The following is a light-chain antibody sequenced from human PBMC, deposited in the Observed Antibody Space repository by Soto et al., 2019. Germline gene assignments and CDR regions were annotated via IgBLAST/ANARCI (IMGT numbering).Light chain of an antibody. Sequence: DIQMTQSPSSLSASVGDRVTITCRASQSISSYLNWYQQKPGKAPKLLIYAASSLQSGVPSRYSGSGYGTDFTLTISSLQPEDFATDYCQQSSSTPPTFGQGTKLEIK. CDR2: AAS. J-gene: IGKJ2*01. CDR3: QQSSSTPPT. CDR1: QSISSY. V-gene: IGKV1-39*01.